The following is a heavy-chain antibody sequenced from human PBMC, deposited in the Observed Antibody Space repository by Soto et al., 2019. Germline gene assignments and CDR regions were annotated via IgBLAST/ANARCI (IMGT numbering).Heavy chain of an antibody. D-gene: IGHD2-15*01. Sequence: EVQLVESGGGLVQPGGSLRLSCVASGFTFSSYSMNWVRQAPGKGLEWVSYISSTSSTIYYADSVKGRFTISRDNAXNXLXLXWNSLGAEDTAVYYCARDQADIVVGTTLYYYYGMDVWGQGTTVTVSS. V-gene: IGHV3-48*01. CDR1: GFTFSSYS. CDR3: ARDQADIVVGTTLYYYYGMDV. CDR2: ISSTSSTI. J-gene: IGHJ6*02.